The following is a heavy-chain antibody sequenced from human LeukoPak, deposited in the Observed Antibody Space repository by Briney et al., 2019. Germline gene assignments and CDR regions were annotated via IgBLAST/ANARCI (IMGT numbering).Heavy chain of an antibody. CDR3: ARDLGDGYNYDAFDI. D-gene: IGHD5-24*01. CDR1: GGSISSGGHY. Sequence: SETLSLTCTVSGGSISSGGHYWSWIRQPAGKGLEYLGRISSTGSTNYNPSLRSRVTISADTSKNHFSLKLTSVTAADTAVYYCARDLGDGYNYDAFDIWGQGTMVTVSS. CDR2: ISSTGST. V-gene: IGHV4-61*02. J-gene: IGHJ3*02.